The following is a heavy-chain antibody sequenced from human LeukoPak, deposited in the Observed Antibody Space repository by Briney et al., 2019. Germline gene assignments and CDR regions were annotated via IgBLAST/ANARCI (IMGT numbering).Heavy chain of an antibody. CDR1: GYTLTELS. CDR2: FDPEDGET. V-gene: IGHV1-24*01. CDR3: ASPGYCSSTSCYGGYYYYGMDV. D-gene: IGHD2-2*01. J-gene: IGHJ6*02. Sequence: ASVKVSCKVSGYTLTELSMHWVRQAPGKGLEWMGGFDPEDGETIYAQKFQGRVTMTEDTSTDTAYMELSSLRSEDTAVYYCASPGYCSSTSCYGGYYYYGMDVWDQGTTVTVSS.